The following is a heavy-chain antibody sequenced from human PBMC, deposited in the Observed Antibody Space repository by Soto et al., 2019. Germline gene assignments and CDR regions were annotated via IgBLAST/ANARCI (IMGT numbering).Heavy chain of an antibody. V-gene: IGHV4-59*08. J-gene: IGHJ4*02. CDR1: GGSINSYC. D-gene: IGHD4-4*01. CDR3: ARHRRTTVAKFYFDN. Sequence: SETLSLTCTVSGGSINSYCWSWIRQPPGKGLEWIAYIFDSGNANYNPSLKSRVTISVDTSKNQFSLKLSSVTAAYTAVYYCARHRRTTVAKFYFDNWGQGALVTVSS. CDR2: IFDSGNA.